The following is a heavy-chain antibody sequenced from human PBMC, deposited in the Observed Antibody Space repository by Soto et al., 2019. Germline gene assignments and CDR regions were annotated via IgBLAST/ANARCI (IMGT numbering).Heavy chain of an antibody. D-gene: IGHD3-3*01. Sequence: PSGTLSLTCTVSGASISGGCYCLRWISQHPGKGLEWIGYIYYIGSTYYNPSLKSRVTISVDTSKNQFALKLSSVTAADTAVYYCAREGRVSERPSDFWSGYYPNCFDYWGQRSLVTVAS. CDR2: IYYIGST. CDR1: GASISGGCYC. V-gene: IGHV4-30-4*08. J-gene: IGHJ4*02. CDR3: AREGRVSERPSDFWSGYYPNCFDY.